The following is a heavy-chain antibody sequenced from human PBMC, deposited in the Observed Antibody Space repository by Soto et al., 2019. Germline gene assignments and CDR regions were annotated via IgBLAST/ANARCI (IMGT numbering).Heavy chain of an antibody. CDR3: ARHVEDTAMVN. V-gene: IGHV4-39*01. J-gene: IGHJ4*02. D-gene: IGHD5-18*01. CDR2: IHNSGST. CDR1: GGPVSSHTYY. Sequence: QLQESGPGLVKPSETLSLTCTVSGGPVSSHTYYWGWIRQPPGKGLEWIASIHNSGSTYYNPSLKSRVTISGDISKKQFFLKLSSVTAADTAVYYCARHVEDTAMVNGGQGTLVIVSS.